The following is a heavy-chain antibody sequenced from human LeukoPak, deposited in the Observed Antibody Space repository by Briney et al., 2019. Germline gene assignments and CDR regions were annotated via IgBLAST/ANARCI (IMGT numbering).Heavy chain of an antibody. J-gene: IGHJ6*03. CDR2: IYSGGST. D-gene: IGHD3-10*01. CDR1: EFSVGSNY. V-gene: IGHV3-53*01. Sequence: GGSLRLSCAASEFSVGSNYMTWVRQAPGKGLEWVSLIYSGGSTYYADSVKGRFTISRDNAKNSLYLQMNSLQAEDTAVYYCARVGLTMDRGVVTYYYYMDVWGKGTTVIVSS. CDR3: ARVGLTMDRGVVTYYYYMDV.